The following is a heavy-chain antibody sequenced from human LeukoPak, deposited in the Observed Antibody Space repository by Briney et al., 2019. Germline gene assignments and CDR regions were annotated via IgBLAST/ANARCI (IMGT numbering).Heavy chain of an antibody. V-gene: IGHV4-34*01. CDR1: GGSLRDYY. Sequence: SETLSLTCAVYGGSLRDYYWSWIRQSPGRGLERIGEINHSGSTNYNSSLKSRVTILVDTTNSQFSVRLNSVTAADTAVYYCARRVRGVNDAFDIWGQGTKVTVSS. CDR2: INHSGST. CDR3: ARRVRGVNDAFDI. D-gene: IGHD3-10*01. J-gene: IGHJ3*02.